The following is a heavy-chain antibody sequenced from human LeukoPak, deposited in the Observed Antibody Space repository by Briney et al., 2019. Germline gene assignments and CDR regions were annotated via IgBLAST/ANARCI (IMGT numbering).Heavy chain of an antibody. D-gene: IGHD3-22*01. Sequence: PSETLSLTCALYGGSFSGYYWTWVRQPPRKGLEWIGEIHQSGRTNYNPSLKSRVTISVDTSKNQFSLNLNSVTAADTAVYYCARFYFDSAPAAFDIWGQGTTVTVSS. CDR1: GGSFSGYY. V-gene: IGHV4-34*01. J-gene: IGHJ3*02. CDR2: IHQSGRT. CDR3: ARFYFDSAPAAFDI.